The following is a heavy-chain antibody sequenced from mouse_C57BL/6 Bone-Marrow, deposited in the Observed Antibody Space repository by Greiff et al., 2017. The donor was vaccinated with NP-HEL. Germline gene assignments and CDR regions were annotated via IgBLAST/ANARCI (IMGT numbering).Heavy chain of an antibody. J-gene: IGHJ3*01. CDR2: FYPGSGSI. CDR1: GYTFTEYT. Sequence: VKLQQSGAELVKPGASVKLSCKASGYTFTEYTIHWVKQRSGQGLEWIGWFYPGSGSIKYNEKFKDKATLTADKSSSTVYMELSRLTSEDSAVYVCARHEGPYYSNSAWFAYWGQGTLVTVSA. CDR3: ARHEGPYYSNSAWFAY. V-gene: IGHV1-62-2*01. D-gene: IGHD2-5*01.